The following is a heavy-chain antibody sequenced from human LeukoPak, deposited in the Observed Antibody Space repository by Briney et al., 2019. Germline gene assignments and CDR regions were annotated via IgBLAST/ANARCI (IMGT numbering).Heavy chain of an antibody. Sequence: GGSLRLSCAASGFTFSSYGMHWVRQAPGKGLEWVAVIWYDGGNKYYADSVKGRFTISRDNSKNTLYLQMNSLRAEDTAVYYCARDGSSSWYRYFDYWGQGTLVTVSS. CDR2: IWYDGGNK. D-gene: IGHD6-13*01. CDR1: GFTFSSYG. V-gene: IGHV3-33*01. J-gene: IGHJ4*02. CDR3: ARDGSSSWYRYFDY.